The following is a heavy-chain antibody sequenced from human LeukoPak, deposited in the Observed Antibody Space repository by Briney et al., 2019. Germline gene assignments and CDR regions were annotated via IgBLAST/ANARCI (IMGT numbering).Heavy chain of an antibody. V-gene: IGHV4-34*01. CDR3: ARTYSSGYYYDY. CDR2: INHGGST. D-gene: IGHD3-22*01. Sequence: SETLSLTCAVYGGTFSGYYWSWIRQAPGKGLEWMGEINHGGSTNYNPSLKSPVTISGDTSKNQFTLKLSSVTAADTAVYYCARTYSSGYYYDYWGQGTLVTVSS. CDR1: GGTFSGYY. J-gene: IGHJ4*02.